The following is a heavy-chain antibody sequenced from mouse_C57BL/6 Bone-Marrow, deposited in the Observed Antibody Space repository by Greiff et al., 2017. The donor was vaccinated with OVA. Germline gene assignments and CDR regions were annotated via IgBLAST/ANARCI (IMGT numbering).Heavy chain of an antibody. CDR1: GFNIKDDY. Sequence: EVQVVESGAELVRPGASVKLSCTASGFNIKDDYMHWVKQRPEQGLEWIGWIDPENGDTEYASKFQGKATITADTSSNTAYLQLSSLTSEDTAVYYCTPTVVATRYFDVWGTGTTVTVSS. D-gene: IGHD1-1*01. J-gene: IGHJ1*03. V-gene: IGHV14-4*01. CDR3: TPTVVATRYFDV. CDR2: IDPENGDT.